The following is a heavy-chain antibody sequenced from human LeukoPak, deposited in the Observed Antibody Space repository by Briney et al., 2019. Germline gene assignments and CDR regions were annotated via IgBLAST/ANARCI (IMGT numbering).Heavy chain of an antibody. J-gene: IGHJ4*02. Sequence: SETLSLTCTVSGGSISSSSYYWGWIRQPPGTGLEWIGSIYYSGSTYYNPSLKSRVTISVDTSKNQFSLKLSSVTAADTAVYYCASNCGGNSDFIFPLDYWGQGTLVTGSS. CDR1: GGSISSSSYY. V-gene: IGHV4-39*01. D-gene: IGHD4-23*01. CDR2: IYYSGST. CDR3: ASNCGGNSDFIFPLDY.